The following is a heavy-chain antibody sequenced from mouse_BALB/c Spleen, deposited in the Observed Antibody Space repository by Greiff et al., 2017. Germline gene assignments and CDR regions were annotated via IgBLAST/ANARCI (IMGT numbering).Heavy chain of an antibody. V-gene: IGHV5-12-2*01. CDR2: ISNGGGST. Sequence: EVQGVESGGGLVQPGGSLKLSCAASGFTFSSYTMSWVRQTPEKRLEWVAYISNGGGSTYYPDTVKGRFTISRDNAKNTLYLQMSSLKSEDTAMYYCAGLLRSLYAMDYWGQGTSVTVSS. CDR1: GFTFSSYT. J-gene: IGHJ4*01. CDR3: AGLLRSLYAMDY. D-gene: IGHD1-1*01.